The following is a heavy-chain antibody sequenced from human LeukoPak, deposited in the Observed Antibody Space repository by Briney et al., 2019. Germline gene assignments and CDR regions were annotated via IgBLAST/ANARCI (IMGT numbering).Heavy chain of an antibody. CDR3: ARGPRTGYCSSTSCYTGGFYFDY. V-gene: IGHV4-59*12. D-gene: IGHD2-2*02. CDR2: IYYSGST. CDR1: GGSISSYY. Sequence: PSETLSLTCTVSGGSISSYYWSWIRQPPGKGLEWIGYIYYSGSTNYNPPLKSRVTISVDTSKNQFSLKLSSVTAADTAVYYCARGPRTGYCSSTSCYTGGFYFDYWGQGTLVTVSS. J-gene: IGHJ4*02.